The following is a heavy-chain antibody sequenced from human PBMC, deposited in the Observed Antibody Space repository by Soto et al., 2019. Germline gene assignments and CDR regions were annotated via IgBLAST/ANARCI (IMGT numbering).Heavy chain of an antibody. CDR3: ARASTTVTTLDY. CDR1: GASISNSNYY. D-gene: IGHD4-17*01. J-gene: IGHJ4*02. Sequence: PSETLSLTCTVSGASISNSNYYWGWIRQPPGKGLEWIGTIYYSGNIYYSPSLKSRVTISVDTSKNQFSLNLSSVTAADTAVYYCARASTTVTTLDYWGQGTLVTVSS. V-gene: IGHV4-39*07. CDR2: IYYSGNI.